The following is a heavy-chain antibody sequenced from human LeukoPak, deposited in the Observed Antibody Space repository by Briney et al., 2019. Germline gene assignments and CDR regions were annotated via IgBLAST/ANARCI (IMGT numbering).Heavy chain of an antibody. CDR3: ARGSFTPQLGGLSFDY. CDR1: GYTFTSYY. J-gene: IGHJ4*02. CDR2: INPSGGST. V-gene: IGHV1-46*01. D-gene: IGHD3-16*02. Sequence: GASVKVSCKASGYTFTSYYMHWVRQAPGQGLEWMGIINPSGGSTSYAQKFQGRVTMTRDTSTSTVYMELSSLRSVDTAVYYCARGSFTPQLGGLSFDYWGQGTLVTVSS.